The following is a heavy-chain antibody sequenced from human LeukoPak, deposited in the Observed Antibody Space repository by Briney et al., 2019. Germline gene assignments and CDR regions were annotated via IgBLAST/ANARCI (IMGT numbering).Heavy chain of an antibody. Sequence: SETLSLTCTVSGGSISSGSYYWSWIRQPAGKGLEWIGRIYTSGSTNYNPSLKSRVTISVDTSKNQFSLKLSSVTAADTAVYYCARDRPTVSFDYWGQGTLVTVSS. V-gene: IGHV4-61*02. D-gene: IGHD4-17*01. CDR2: IYTSGST. CDR3: ARDRPTVSFDY. J-gene: IGHJ4*02. CDR1: GGSISSGSYY.